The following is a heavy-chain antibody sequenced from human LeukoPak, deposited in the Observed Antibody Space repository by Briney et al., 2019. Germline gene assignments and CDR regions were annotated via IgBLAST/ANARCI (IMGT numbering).Heavy chain of an antibody. CDR1: GYTFTGYY. V-gene: IGHV1-2*06. D-gene: IGHD1-20*01. CDR2: INPNSGGT. Sequence: GASVKVSCKASGYTFTGYYIHWVRQAPGQGLEWMGRINPNSGGTNYTQKFQGRVTMTRDTSISTAYMELSRLRSDDTAVYYCARDHNWNYDYWGQGTLVTVSS. J-gene: IGHJ4*02. CDR3: ARDHNWNYDY.